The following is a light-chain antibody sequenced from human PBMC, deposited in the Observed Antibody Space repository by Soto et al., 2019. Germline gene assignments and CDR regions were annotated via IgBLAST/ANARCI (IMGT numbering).Light chain of an antibody. V-gene: IGKV3-15*01. CDR1: QSGDNN. CDR2: DAS. J-gene: IGKJ1*01. CDR3: QQYHDWLRK. Sequence: EIVMTQSPATLSVSPGERATLSCRASQSGDNNLAWFQQKPGQAPRLLLYDASTRAPGIPARFSGSGSGTEFTLTINSLQSEDFVVYYCQQYHDWLRKFGHGTKVEIK.